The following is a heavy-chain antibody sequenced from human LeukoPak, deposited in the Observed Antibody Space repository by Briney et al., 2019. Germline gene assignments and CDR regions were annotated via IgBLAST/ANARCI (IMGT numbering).Heavy chain of an antibody. CDR3: ARRRYMDV. CDR2: IYYSGST. CDR1: GGSISSSSYY. J-gene: IGHJ6*03. V-gene: IGHV4-39*07. Sequence: EPSETLSLTCTVSGGSISSSSYYWGWIRQPPGKGLEWIGSIYYSGSTYYNPSLKSRVTISVDTSKNQFSLKLSSVTAADTAVYYCARRRYMDVWTKGTTVTISS.